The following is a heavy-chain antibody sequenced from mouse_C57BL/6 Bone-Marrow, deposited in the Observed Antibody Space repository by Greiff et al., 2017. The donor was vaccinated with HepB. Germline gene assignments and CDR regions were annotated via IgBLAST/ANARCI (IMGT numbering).Heavy chain of an antibody. Sequence: DVQLQESGAELVRPGASVKLSCTASGFNIKDDYMHWVKQRPEQGLEWIGWIDPENGDTEYASKFQGKATITADTSSNTAYLQLSSLTSEDTAVYYCTTGDYGSSPYYAMDYWGQGTSVTVSS. CDR1: GFNIKDDY. V-gene: IGHV14-4*01. D-gene: IGHD1-1*01. CDR2: IDPENGDT. J-gene: IGHJ4*01. CDR3: TTGDYGSSPYYAMDY.